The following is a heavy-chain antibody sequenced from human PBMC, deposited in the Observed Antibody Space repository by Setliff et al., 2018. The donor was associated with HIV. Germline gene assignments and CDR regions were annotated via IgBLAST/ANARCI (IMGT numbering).Heavy chain of an antibody. CDR1: GFTFSSYA. D-gene: IGHD1-1*01. CDR2: ISGSGGST. V-gene: IGHV3-23*01. Sequence: GGSLRLSCAASGFTFSSYAMSWVRQAPGKGLEWVSAISGSGGSTYYADPVKGRFTISRDNSKNTVYLQMNSLRVEDTAVYYCAKEAVWSDAFDIWGQGTMVTVSS. J-gene: IGHJ3*02. CDR3: AKEAVWSDAFDI.